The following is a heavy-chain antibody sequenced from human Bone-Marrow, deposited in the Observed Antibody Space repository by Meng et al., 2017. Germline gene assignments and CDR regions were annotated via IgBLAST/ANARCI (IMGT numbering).Heavy chain of an antibody. D-gene: IGHD2-21*02. CDR3: ATRGDHGVHYFDY. CDR2: IYYSGST. CDR1: GGSISSSSYY. J-gene: IGHJ4*02. V-gene: IGHV4-39*07. Sequence: SETLSLTCTVSGGSISSSSYYWGWIRQPPGKGLEWIGSIYYSGSTYYNPSLKSRVTISVDTSKNQFSLKLSSVTAADTAVYYCATRGDHGVHYFDYWGQGTLVTVSS.